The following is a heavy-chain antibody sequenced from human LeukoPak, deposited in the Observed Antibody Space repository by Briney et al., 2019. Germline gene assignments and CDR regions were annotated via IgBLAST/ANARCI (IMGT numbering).Heavy chain of an antibody. V-gene: IGHV3-48*01. CDR2: ISSSSTI. Sequence: GGSLRLSCAASGFTFSSYSMNWVRQAPGKGLEWVSYISSSSTIYYADSVKGRFTISRDNAKNSLYLQMNSLRAEDTAVYYCARDPSSYYYDSSGYPEYYFDYWGQGTLVTVSS. D-gene: IGHD3-22*01. CDR3: ARDPSSYYYDSSGYPEYYFDY. CDR1: GFTFSSYS. J-gene: IGHJ4*02.